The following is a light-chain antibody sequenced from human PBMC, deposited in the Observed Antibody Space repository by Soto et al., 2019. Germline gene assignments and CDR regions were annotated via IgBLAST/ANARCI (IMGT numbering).Light chain of an antibody. CDR1: QSISSY. J-gene: IGKJ5*01. V-gene: IGKV1-9*01. CDR3: QQFKSYPIT. CDR2: AAS. Sequence: DIQMTQSPSTLSASVGDRVTITCRASQSISSYLAWYQQKPGKAPKLLIYAASTLQNGVPSTFSGSGSGTEFTLTISSLQPEDFGTYYCQQFKSYPITFGQGTRLEIK.